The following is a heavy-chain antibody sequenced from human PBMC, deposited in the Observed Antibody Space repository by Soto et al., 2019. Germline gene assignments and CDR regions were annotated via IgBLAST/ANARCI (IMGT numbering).Heavy chain of an antibody. Sequence: VKVSCKASGGTFSSYAISWVRQAPGQGLEWMGGIIPIFGTANYAQKFQGRVTITADKSTSTAYMELNSLTTEDTAVYFCVRDHPLTVPTLFDFWGQGALVTVSS. V-gene: IGHV1-69*06. CDR3: VRDHPLTVPTLFDF. CDR1: GGTFSSYA. J-gene: IGHJ4*02. D-gene: IGHD2-8*02. CDR2: IIPIFGTA.